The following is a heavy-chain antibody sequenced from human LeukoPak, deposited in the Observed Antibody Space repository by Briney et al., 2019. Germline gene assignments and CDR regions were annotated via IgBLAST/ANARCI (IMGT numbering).Heavy chain of an antibody. Sequence: GGSLRLSCAASGFTFSDYYMSWIRQAPGKGLEWVSYISSSGSTIYYADSVKGRFTISRDNSKNTLYLQMNSLRAEDTAVYYCARGAGYNYPYYFDYWGQGTLVTVSS. CDR3: ARGAGYNYPYYFDY. CDR2: ISSSGSTI. V-gene: IGHV3-11*01. J-gene: IGHJ4*02. CDR1: GFTFSDYY. D-gene: IGHD5-24*01.